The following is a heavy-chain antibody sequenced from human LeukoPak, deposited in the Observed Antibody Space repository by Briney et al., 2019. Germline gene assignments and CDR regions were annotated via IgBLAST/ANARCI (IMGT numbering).Heavy chain of an antibody. CDR3: ARDTSVSGAAALKHDAFDI. V-gene: IGHV3-30*03. CDR2: ISFDGRNK. J-gene: IGHJ3*02. Sequence: GGSLRLSCAASGFTFSSCGMHWVHQAPGKGLEWVAVISFDGRNKYYADSVKGRFTISRDNSKNTLYLQMNTLRAEDTAVYYCARDTSVSGAAALKHDAFDIWGQGTMVTVPS. CDR1: GFTFSSCG. D-gene: IGHD6-13*01.